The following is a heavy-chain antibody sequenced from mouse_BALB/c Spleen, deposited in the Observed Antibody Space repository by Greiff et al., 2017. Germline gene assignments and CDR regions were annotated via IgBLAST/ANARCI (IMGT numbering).Heavy chain of an antibody. CDR3: ARGDYYVYAMDD. CDR1: GYSITSDYA. CDR2: ISYSGST. D-gene: IGHD2-1*01. J-gene: IGHJ4*01. V-gene: IGHV3-2*02. Sequence: EVQLVESGPGLVKPSQSLSLTCTVTGYSITSDYAWNWIRQFPGNKLEWMGYISYSGSTSYNPSLKSRISITRDTSKNQFFLQLNSVTTEDTATYYCARGDYYVYAMDDWGQGTSVTVSS.